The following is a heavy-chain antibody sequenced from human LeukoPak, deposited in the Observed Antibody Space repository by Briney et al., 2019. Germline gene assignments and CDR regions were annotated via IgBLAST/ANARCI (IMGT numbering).Heavy chain of an antibody. V-gene: IGHV5-51*01. Sequence: GESLKISCKGSGYSFTSYWIGWVRQMPGKGLEWMGIIYPGDSDTRYSPSFQGQVTISADKSISTAYLQWSSLKASDTAMYYCARGLRYFDWSKDCDYRGQGNLVTVSS. J-gene: IGHJ4*02. CDR1: GYSFTSYW. CDR2: IYPGDSDT. CDR3: ARGLRYFDWSKDCDY. D-gene: IGHD3-9*01.